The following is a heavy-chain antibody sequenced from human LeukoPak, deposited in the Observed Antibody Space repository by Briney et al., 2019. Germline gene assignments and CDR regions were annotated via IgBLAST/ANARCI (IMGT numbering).Heavy chain of an antibody. CDR2: IKQDGSDK. J-gene: IGHJ4*02. CDR3: ARGATSFDL. Sequence: GGSLRLSCVASGFTLENYWMSWVRQAPGKGLEWVANIKQDGSDKYYVDSVTGRFTISRDNAKNSLELQMNSLRAEDTALYYCARGATSFDLWGQGTLVTVSS. V-gene: IGHV3-7*01. D-gene: IGHD6-6*01. CDR1: GFTLENYW.